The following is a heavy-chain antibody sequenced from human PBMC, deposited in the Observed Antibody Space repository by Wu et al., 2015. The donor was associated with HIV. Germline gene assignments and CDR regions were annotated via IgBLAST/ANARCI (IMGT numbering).Heavy chain of an antibody. J-gene: IGHJ6*03. CDR2: VNPDSGDT. CDR1: GYTFTGYY. D-gene: IGHD2-2*01. V-gene: IGHV1-2*02. Sequence: QVQLVQSGAEVRKPGASVKVSCKASGYTFTGYYIYWVRQAPGQGLEWMGWVNPDSGDTNYAHKFQARVTMTRDSSISTAYMELNRLIFDDTAVYYCARGGVVVPKRHYYYNYMDVWGKGTTVTVSS. CDR3: ARGGVVVPKRHYYYNYMDV.